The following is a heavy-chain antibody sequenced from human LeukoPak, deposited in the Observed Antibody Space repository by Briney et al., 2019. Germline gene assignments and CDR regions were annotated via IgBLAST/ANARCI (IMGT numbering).Heavy chain of an antibody. V-gene: IGHV3-73*01. J-gene: IGHJ5*01. D-gene: IGHD2/OR15-2a*01. CDR1: GFTFSGSG. Sequence: PGGSLRLSCGASGFTFSGSGIHWVRQTSGKGLEWVGRIRTKPNSYATEYAASVKDRFTISRDDSKNTAYLQMNSLKTEDTAVYYCLRQDGTAYIDSWGQGTLVTVSS. CDR3: LRQDGTAYIDS. CDR2: IRTKPNSYAT.